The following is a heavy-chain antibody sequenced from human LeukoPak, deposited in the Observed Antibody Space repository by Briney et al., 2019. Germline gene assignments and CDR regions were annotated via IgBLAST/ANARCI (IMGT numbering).Heavy chain of an antibody. CDR2: INPSGGST. V-gene: IGHV1-46*01. CDR1: GYTFTSYY. J-gene: IGHJ6*04. D-gene: IGHD2-15*01. Sequence: ASVKVSCKASGYTFTSYYMHWVRQAPGQGLEWMGIINPSGGSTSYAQKFQGRVTMTRDTSTSTVYMELSSLRSEDTAVYYCARAQVVVVAASVYYYYGMDVWGKGTTVTVSS. CDR3: ARAQVVVVAASVYYYYGMDV.